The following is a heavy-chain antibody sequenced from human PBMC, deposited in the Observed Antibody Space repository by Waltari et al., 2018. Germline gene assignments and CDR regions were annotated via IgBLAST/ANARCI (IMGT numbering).Heavy chain of an antibody. D-gene: IGHD3-10*01. CDR2: ISSSSSTI. J-gene: IGHJ3*02. V-gene: IGHV3-48*01. Sequence: EVQLVESGGGLVQPGGSLRLSCAASGFIFSSYSMIWVRQAPGKGLEWVSYISSSSSTIYYADSVKGRFTISRDNAKNSLYLQMNSLRAEDTAVYYCASRYSGIGSGDAFDIWGQGTMVTVSS. CDR3: ASRYSGIGSGDAFDI. CDR1: GFIFSSYS.